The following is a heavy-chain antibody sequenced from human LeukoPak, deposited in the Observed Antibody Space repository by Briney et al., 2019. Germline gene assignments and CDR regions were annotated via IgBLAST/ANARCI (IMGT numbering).Heavy chain of an antibody. CDR2: ISGSGGST. D-gene: IGHD3-3*02. CDR1: GFTFSSYA. J-gene: IGHJ1*01. Sequence: PGGSLRLSCAASGFTFSSYAMSWVRQAPGKGLEWVSAISGSGGSTYYADSVKGRFTISRDNSKNTLYLQMSSLRAEDTAVYYCARSASFFHAEYFQHWGQGTLVTVSS. V-gene: IGHV3-23*01. CDR3: ARSASFFHAEYFQH.